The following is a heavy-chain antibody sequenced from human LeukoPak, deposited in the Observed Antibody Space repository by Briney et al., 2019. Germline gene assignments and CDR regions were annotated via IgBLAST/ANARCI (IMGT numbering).Heavy chain of an antibody. V-gene: IGHV4-59*08. CDR1: GGSISSYY. CDR3: ARRRGRGYDLPSKYYFDY. Sequence: PSETLPLTCTVSGGSISSYYWSWIRQPPGKGLEWIGYIYYSGSTNYNPSLKSRVTISVDTSRNQFSLKLSSVTAADTAVYYCARRRGRGYDLPSKYYFDYWGQGTLVTVSS. J-gene: IGHJ4*02. CDR2: IYYSGST. D-gene: IGHD5-12*01.